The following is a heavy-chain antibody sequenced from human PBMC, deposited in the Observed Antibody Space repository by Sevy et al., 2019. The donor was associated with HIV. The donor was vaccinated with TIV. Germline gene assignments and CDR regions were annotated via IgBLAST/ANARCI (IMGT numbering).Heavy chain of an antibody. CDR1: GFTFSSYW. D-gene: IGHD2-21*02. Sequence: GGSLRLSCAASGFTFSSYWMSWVRQAPGKGLEWVANIKQDGSEKYYVDSVKGRFTISRDNAKNSLYLQMNSLRAEDTAVYYWARNGPEVVTATLYYYYGMDVWGQGTTVTVSS. CDR2: IKQDGSEK. J-gene: IGHJ6*02. CDR3: ARNGPEVVTATLYYYYGMDV. V-gene: IGHV3-7*01.